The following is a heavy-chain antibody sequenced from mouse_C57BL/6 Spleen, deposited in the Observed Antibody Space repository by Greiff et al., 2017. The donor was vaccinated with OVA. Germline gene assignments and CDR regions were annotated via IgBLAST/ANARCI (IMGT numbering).Heavy chain of an antibody. D-gene: IGHD1-1*01. CDR3: ARYYDGSSYHWYFDV. J-gene: IGHJ1*03. V-gene: IGHV1-81*01. CDR2: IYPRSGNT. Sequence: QVQLQQSGAELARPGASVKLSCKASGYTFTSYGISWVKQRTGQGLEWIGEIYPRSGNTYYNEKFKGKATLTADKSSSTAYMELRSLTSEDSAVYFCARYYDGSSYHWYFDVWGTGTTVTVSS. CDR1: GYTFTSYG.